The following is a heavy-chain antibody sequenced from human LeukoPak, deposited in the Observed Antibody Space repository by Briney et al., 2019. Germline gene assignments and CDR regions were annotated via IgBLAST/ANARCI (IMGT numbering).Heavy chain of an antibody. V-gene: IGHV1-69*06. CDR3: ARGDYSNWYYFDY. CDR2: IIPSFGTA. D-gene: IGHD4-11*01. J-gene: IGHJ4*02. CDR1: VGTFPSYA. Sequence: SVKVSCKASVGTFPSYAISGVRQAPGQGLEWMGGIIPSFGTANYAQKFQGRVTITADKSTSTAYLELSSLRSEDTAVYYCARGDYSNWYYFDYWGQGTLVTVSS.